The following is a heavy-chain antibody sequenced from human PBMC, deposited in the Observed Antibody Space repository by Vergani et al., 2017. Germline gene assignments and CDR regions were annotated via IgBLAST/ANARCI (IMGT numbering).Heavy chain of an antibody. CDR3: AKEGGNFYSYMDV. J-gene: IGHJ6*03. Sequence: QVQLVESGGGEVQPGRSLRLSCSAAGFPFSDYGVHWVRQAPGKGLEWVPVISFDGSNKYYADSVKGRFTISRDNSKNTLYLQMNSLRAEDTAVYYCAKEGGNFYSYMDVWGKGTTVTVSS. CDR1: GFPFSDYG. CDR2: ISFDGSNK. V-gene: IGHV3-30*18. D-gene: IGHD3-16*01.